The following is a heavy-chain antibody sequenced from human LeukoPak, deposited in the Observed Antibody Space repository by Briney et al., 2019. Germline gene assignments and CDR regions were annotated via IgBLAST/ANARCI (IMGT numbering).Heavy chain of an antibody. V-gene: IGHV3-49*04. D-gene: IGHD3-22*01. CDR2: IRSQAYGGTT. J-gene: IGHJ6*03. CDR1: GFTFGDYA. CDR3: TRVDLGVVAYYYSYYMDV. Sequence: PGGSLRLSCTASGFTFGDYAMSWVRQAPGKGLEWVGFIRSQAYGGTTEYAASVKGRFTISRDDSKSIAYLQMNSLKTEDTAVYHCTRVDLGVVAYYYSYYMDVWGKGTTVTVSS.